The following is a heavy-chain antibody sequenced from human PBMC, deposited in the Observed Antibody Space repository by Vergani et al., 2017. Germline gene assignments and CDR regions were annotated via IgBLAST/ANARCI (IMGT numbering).Heavy chain of an antibody. Sequence: QVQLQESGPGVVKPSQTLSLTCTVSGESIRSGSHYWSWIRQPAGKGPEWIGHIHTGGSTDLNPSFKSRVPISVDTSKSQFSLKLNSVTVADTAVYYCARSRPYCTSGSCPAIWGQGTLVTVSS. CDR2: IHTGGST. CDR1: GESIRSGSHY. V-gene: IGHV4-61*09. J-gene: IGHJ4*02. D-gene: IGHD2-15*01. CDR3: ARSRPYCTSGSCPAI.